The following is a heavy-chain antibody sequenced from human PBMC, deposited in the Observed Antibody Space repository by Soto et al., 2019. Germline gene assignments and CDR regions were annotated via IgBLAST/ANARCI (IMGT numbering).Heavy chain of an antibody. CDR2: INTGNGNT. V-gene: IGHV1-3*04. CDR3: ARAVSGYVT. J-gene: IGHJ5*02. Sequence: QVQLVQSGAEVKKPGASVKVSCKASGITSTTYAIHWVRQVPGQGLEWMGWINTGNGNTRYSQRLLGRVSLTTDTSASTASMDLSSLTSEDTGVYYCARAVSGYVTWGQGTWITVSS. D-gene: IGHD5-12*01. CDR1: GITSTTYA.